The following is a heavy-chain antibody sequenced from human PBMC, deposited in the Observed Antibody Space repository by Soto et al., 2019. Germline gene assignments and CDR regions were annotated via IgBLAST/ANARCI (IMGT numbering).Heavy chain of an antibody. Sequence: GGSLRLSCAASGFTFSIYSMNWVRHAPGKGLEWVSYISSSSSTIYYADSVKGRFTISRDNAKNSLYLQMNSLRDEDTAVYYCARKGDYYDSSGYYVDYWGQGTLVTVSS. CDR3: ARKGDYYDSSGYYVDY. V-gene: IGHV3-48*02. CDR1: GFTFSIYS. D-gene: IGHD3-22*01. J-gene: IGHJ4*02. CDR2: ISSSSSTI.